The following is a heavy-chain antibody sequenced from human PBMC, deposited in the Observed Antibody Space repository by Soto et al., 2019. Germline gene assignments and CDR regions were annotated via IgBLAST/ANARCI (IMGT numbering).Heavy chain of an antibody. CDR2: ISYDGSNK. V-gene: IGHV3-30*09. D-gene: IGHD6-19*01. CDR1: GFTFSSYA. J-gene: IGHJ5*02. CDR3: ARSPYSSGPRNWFDP. Sequence: PGGSLRLSCAASGFTFSSYAMHWVRQAPGKGLEWVAVISYDGSNKYYADSVKGRFAISRDNSKNTLYLQMNSLRAEDTAVYYCARSPYSSGPRNWFDPWGQGTLVTVSS.